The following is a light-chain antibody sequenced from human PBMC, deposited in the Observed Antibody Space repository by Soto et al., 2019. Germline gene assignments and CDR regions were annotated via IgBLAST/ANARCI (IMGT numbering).Light chain of an antibody. CDR2: DAS. Sequence: DIQMTQSPSSLSASVGDRVTITCQASQDITNYLNWYQQKPGRAPRLLLYDASSLETGVPSRFSGSGSGTDFTLTISNLQPEDVATYYCQHYDHLPITFGQGTRLEIK. V-gene: IGKV1-33*01. CDR3: QHYDHLPIT. J-gene: IGKJ5*01. CDR1: QDITNY.